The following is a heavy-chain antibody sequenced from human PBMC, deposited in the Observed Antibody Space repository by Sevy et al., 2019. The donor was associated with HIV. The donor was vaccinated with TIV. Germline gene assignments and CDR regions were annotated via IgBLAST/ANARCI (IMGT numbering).Heavy chain of an antibody. Sequence: ASVKVSCKASGYTFTSYGISWVRQAPGQGLEWMGWISAYNGNTNYAQKLQGRVTMTTDTSTSTAYMELGSLRSDDTVVYYCARDLYCSGGSCYGSLFYYYYGMDVWGQGTTVTVSS. CDR2: ISAYNGNT. CDR3: ARDLYCSGGSCYGSLFYYYYGMDV. CDR1: GYTFTSYG. J-gene: IGHJ6*02. D-gene: IGHD2-15*01. V-gene: IGHV1-18*01.